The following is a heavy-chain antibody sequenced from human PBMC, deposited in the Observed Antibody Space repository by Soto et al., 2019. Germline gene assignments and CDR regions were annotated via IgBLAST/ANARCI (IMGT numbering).Heavy chain of an antibody. V-gene: IGHV1-69*01. CDR3: ARQIFAADY. D-gene: IGHD3-9*01. CDR1: GGTFDHAA. CDR2: INPMFNST. J-gene: IGHJ4*02. Sequence: QVQLVQSGAEVKKPGSSVKVSCEAPGGTFDHAAITWVRQAPGQGLEWVGGINPMFNSTHYAQKFQGRVTSTADAVTSTAFMELRGLTSDDTAVYYGARQIFAADYWGQGTLLVVSS.